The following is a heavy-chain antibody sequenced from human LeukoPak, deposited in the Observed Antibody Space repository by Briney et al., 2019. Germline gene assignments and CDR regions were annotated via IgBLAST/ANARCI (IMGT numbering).Heavy chain of an antibody. CDR2: ISYEGRQK. CDR1: RFTLSSYA. CDR3: ARDGRRLTALFVREV. Sequence: SLRHSCASHRFTLSSYASDRVRQAPGWGLGLEAVISYEGRQKYYADSVKGRFTISRDNSKNTLYLQMNSLRAEDTAVYYCARDGRRLTALFVREVGGQGTTVRVST. V-gene: IGHV3-30*17. D-gene: IGHD3-16*02. J-gene: IGHJ6*01.